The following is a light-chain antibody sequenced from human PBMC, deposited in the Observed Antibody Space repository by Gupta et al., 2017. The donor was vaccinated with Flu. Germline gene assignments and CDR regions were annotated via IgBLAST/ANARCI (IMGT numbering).Light chain of an antibody. V-gene: IGLV3-21*03. CDR1: NIGGKS. CDR2: DDS. Sequence: GKTATITCGGNNIGGKSVHWYQQRPGQAPVLVVYDDSARPSGVPERFSGSNSGNTATLTINRVEAGDEADYYCQVWDNNGDHPSWVVGGGT. J-gene: IGLJ3*02. CDR3: QVWDNNGDHPSWV.